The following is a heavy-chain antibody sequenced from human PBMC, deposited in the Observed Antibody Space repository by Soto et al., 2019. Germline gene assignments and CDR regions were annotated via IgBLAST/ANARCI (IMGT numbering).Heavy chain of an antibody. CDR2: IYHSGRT. D-gene: IGHD1-26*01. CDR3: ATTSGSFQY. CDR1: GSSISSGYY. J-gene: IGHJ4*02. Sequence: KPSETLSLTSAVSGSSISSGYYGGWIRQPPGKGLEWIGSIYHSGRTYYNPSLKSRLTISLDTSKNQFSLKLTSVTAADTALYFCATTSGSFQYWGQGTLVTVSS. V-gene: IGHV4-38-2*01.